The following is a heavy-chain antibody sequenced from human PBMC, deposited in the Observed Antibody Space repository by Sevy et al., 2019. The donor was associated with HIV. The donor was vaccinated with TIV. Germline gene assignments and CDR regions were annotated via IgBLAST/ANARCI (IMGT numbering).Heavy chain of an antibody. V-gene: IGHV1-69*13. CDR1: GGTFSSYA. J-gene: IGHJ3*02. CDR2: IIPIFGTA. CDR3: ARHIGSPWFGELLQSPDAFDI. D-gene: IGHD3-10*01. Sequence: ASVKVSCKASGGTFSSYAISWVRQAPGQGLEWMGRIIPIFGTANYAQKFQGRVTITADESTSTAYMELSSLRSEDTAVYYCARHIGSPWFGELLQSPDAFDIWGQGTMVTVSS.